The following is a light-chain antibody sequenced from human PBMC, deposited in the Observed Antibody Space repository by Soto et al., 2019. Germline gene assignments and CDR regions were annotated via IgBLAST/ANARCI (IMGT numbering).Light chain of an antibody. Sequence: SALAQPRSVSGSPGQSVTIPCTGTSSDVGGYNYVSWYQRHAGKGPKLIIYDVSERPSGVPDRFSASKSGNTASLTISGLQDEDEADYSCSSYAGNYVYVFGSGTKVTVL. CDR3: SSYAGNYVYV. J-gene: IGLJ1*01. V-gene: IGLV2-11*01. CDR1: SSDVGGYNY. CDR2: DVS.